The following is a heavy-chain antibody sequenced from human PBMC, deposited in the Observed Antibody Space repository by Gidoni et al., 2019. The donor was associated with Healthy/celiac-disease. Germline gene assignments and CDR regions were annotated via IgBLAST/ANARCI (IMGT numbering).Heavy chain of an antibody. D-gene: IGHD3-3*01. V-gene: IGHV1-69*01. CDR1: GGTFSSYA. Sequence: QVQLVQSGAEVKKPGSSVKVSCKASGGTFSSYAISWVRQAPRQGLEWMGGIIPIFGTANYAQKFQGRVTITADESTSTAYMELSSLRSEDTAVYYCARDWPSYDFWSGSLGGYYYGMDVWGQGTTVTVSS. J-gene: IGHJ6*02. CDR3: ARDWPSYDFWSGSLGGYYYGMDV. CDR2: IIPIFGTA.